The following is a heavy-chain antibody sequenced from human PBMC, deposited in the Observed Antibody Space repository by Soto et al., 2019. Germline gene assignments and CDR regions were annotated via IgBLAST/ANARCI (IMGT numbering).Heavy chain of an antibody. D-gene: IGHD6-13*01. CDR2: ISSSGLST. J-gene: IGHJ3*01. V-gene: IGHV3-23*01. CDR1: GFTFSSYV. CDR3: AKGRSAAAGRRAYDV. Sequence: VQLLESGGGLVQPGGSLGLSCAASGFTFSSYVMSWVRQAPGEGLEWVSTISSSGLSTYYADSVKGRFTISRDNSKNTLYLQVHGLRAEHTAVYYCAKGRSAAAGRRAYDVRGRGTRVTVSS.